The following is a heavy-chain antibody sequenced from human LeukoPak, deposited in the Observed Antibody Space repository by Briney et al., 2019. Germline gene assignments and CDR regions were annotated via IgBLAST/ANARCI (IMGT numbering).Heavy chain of an antibody. CDR3: AREGVDYDILTGYYTGSWFDP. J-gene: IGHJ5*02. Sequence: ASVKVSCKASGYTFTGYYMHWVRQAPGQGLEWMGWINPNSGGTNYAQKFQGRVTMTRDTSISTAYMELGRLRSDDTAVYYCAREGVDYDILTGYYTGSWFDPWGQGTLVTVSS. D-gene: IGHD3-9*01. CDR1: GYTFTGYY. CDR2: INPNSGGT. V-gene: IGHV1-2*02.